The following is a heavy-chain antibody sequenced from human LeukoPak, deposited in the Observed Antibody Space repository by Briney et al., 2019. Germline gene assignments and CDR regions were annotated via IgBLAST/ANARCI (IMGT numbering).Heavy chain of an antibody. Sequence: SETLSLTCTVSGGSISSYYWSWIRQPPGKGLEWIGYIYYSGSTNYKPSLKSRVTISVDTSKNQFSLKLSSVTAAYTAVYYCARGGYYGSGNDFRFDPWGQGTLVTVSS. V-gene: IGHV4-59*01. CDR2: IYYSGST. J-gene: IGHJ5*02. D-gene: IGHD3-10*01. CDR3: ARGGYYGSGNDFRFDP. CDR1: GGSISSYY.